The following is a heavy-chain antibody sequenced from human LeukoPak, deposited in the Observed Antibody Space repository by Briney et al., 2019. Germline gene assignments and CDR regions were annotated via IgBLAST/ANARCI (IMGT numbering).Heavy chain of an antibody. D-gene: IGHD6-13*01. CDR3: ARDGGQYSSSWKENWFDP. Sequence: SGGSRRLSCAASGSTFSSYSMNWVRQAPGKGLEWVSSISSSSSYIYYADSVKGRFTISRDNAKNSLYLQMNSLRAEDTAVYYCARDGGQYSSSWKENWFDPWGQGTLVTVSS. V-gene: IGHV3-21*01. CDR1: GSTFSSYS. CDR2: ISSSSSYI. J-gene: IGHJ5*02.